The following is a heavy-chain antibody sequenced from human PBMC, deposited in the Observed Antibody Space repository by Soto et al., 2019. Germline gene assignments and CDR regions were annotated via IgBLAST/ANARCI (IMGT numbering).Heavy chain of an antibody. CDR2: IIPIFGTV. Sequence: QVQLVQSGAEVKKPGSSVKVSCKASGGTFSNYPISWVRQAPGQGLEWMGGIIPIFGTVNYAQKFQGRVTINADESTSTAYMELSSLRSEDAAVYYCARGNHRWLQLWYFDLWCRGTLVTVSS. V-gene: IGHV1-69*12. CDR1: GGTFSNYP. CDR3: ARGNHRWLQLWYFDL. J-gene: IGHJ2*01. D-gene: IGHD5-12*01.